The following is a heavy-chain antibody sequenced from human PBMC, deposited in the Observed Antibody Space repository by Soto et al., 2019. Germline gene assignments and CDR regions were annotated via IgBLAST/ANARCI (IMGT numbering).Heavy chain of an antibody. Sequence: EVQLVESGGGLGKPGESLRLSWTASGFNFGSFSLSWVRQAPGKGLEWVSSIDPTSTEIHYADSVEGRFSVYRDSTKNSLYLQMISLRFEDTGVYYCARDYLTGDPREAFDSWGQGTLVTVSS. J-gene: IGHJ4*02. D-gene: IGHD7-27*01. CDR3: ARDYLTGDPREAFDS. V-gene: IGHV3-21*01. CDR2: IDPTSTEI. CDR1: GFNFGSFS.